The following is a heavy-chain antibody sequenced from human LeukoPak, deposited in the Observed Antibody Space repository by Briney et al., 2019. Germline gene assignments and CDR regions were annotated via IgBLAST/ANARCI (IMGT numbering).Heavy chain of an antibody. J-gene: IGHJ6*02. CDR2: IRSSSSHI. CDR3: ARGADYGMDV. V-gene: IGHV3-21*01. Sequence: PGGSLRLSCAASGFTFSSYWMSWVRQAPGKGLEWVSSIRSSSSHIYYADSVKGRFTISRDNAKNSLYLQMNSLRAEDTAVYYCARGADYGMDVWGQGTTVTVSS. CDR1: GFTFSSYW.